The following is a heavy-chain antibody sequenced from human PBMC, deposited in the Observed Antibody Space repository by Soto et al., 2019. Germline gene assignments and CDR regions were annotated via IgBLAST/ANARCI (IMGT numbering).Heavy chain of an antibody. CDR2: ISSSSSTI. CDR1: GFTFSSYN. CDR3: GSSWRWLVGGLDY. Sequence: GGSLRLSCAASGFTFSSYNMNWVRQAPGKGLEWVSYISSSSSTIYYADSVKGRFTISRDNAKNSLYLQMNSLRAEDTAVEYCGSSWRWLVGGLDYWGKGTRVTVS. J-gene: IGHJ4*02. D-gene: IGHD6-19*01. V-gene: IGHV3-48*01.